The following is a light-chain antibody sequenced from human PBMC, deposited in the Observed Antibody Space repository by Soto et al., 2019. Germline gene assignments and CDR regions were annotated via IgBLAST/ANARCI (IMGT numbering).Light chain of an antibody. CDR1: SSDVGGYNY. Sequence: QSVLTQPPSASGSPGQLVTISCTGTSSDVGGYNYVSWYQQHPGKAPKLMIYEVSKRPSGVPDRFSGSNSGNTASLTVSGLQAEDEADYYCSSYAGSNNFVDVFGTGTKVTVL. CDR2: EVS. CDR3: SSYAGSNNFVDV. V-gene: IGLV2-8*01. J-gene: IGLJ1*01.